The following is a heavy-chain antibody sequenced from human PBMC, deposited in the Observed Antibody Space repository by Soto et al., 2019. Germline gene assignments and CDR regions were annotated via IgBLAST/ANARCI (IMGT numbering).Heavy chain of an antibody. CDR1: GGSISSGGYY. CDR3: ARGPVRGSSWFDY. J-gene: IGHJ4*02. V-gene: IGHV4-31*03. D-gene: IGHD6-13*01. Sequence: QVQLQESGPGLVKPSQTLSLTCTVSGGSISSGGYYWSWIRQHPGKGLEWIGYIYYSGSTYSTPSLKSRVTISVDTSKNQFSLKLSSVTAADTAVYYCARGPVRGSSWFDYWGQGTLVTVSS. CDR2: IYYSGST.